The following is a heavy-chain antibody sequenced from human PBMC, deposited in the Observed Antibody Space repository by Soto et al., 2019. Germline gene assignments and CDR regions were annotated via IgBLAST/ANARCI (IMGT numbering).Heavy chain of an antibody. D-gene: IGHD6-13*01. CDR1: GFTFSSYA. Sequence: GRSLRLSCAASGFTFSSYAMSWVRQAPGKGLGWASVISGSCGSTYYADSVKGRFTSSRDNSKNTLYLQMNSLSAEDTAVYYCSKDFPPYRDIAAVDALDIWDQETMVT. V-gene: IGHV3-23*01. J-gene: IGHJ3*02. CDR3: SKDFPPYRDIAAVDALDI. CDR2: ISGSCGST.